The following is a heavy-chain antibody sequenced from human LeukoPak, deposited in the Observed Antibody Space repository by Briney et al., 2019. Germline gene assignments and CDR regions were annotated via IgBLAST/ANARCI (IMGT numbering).Heavy chain of an antibody. CDR1: EFTFSDYY. D-gene: IGHD5-12*01. Sequence: GGSLRLSCAASEFTFSDYYMSWIRQAPGKGLEWVSYISSSGSTIYYADSVKGRFTISRDNAKNSLYRQMNSLRADDTAVYYCAREFTGYGNTDYWGQGTLVTVSS. J-gene: IGHJ4*02. CDR3: AREFTGYGNTDY. V-gene: IGHV3-11*01. CDR2: ISSSGSTI.